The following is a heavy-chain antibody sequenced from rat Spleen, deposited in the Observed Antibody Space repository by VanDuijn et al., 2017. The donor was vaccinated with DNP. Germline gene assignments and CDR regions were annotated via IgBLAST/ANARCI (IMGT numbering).Heavy chain of an antibody. V-gene: IGHV3-3*01. Sequence: EVQLQESGPGLVKPSQSLSLTCSVTGYSITSSYRWNWIRNFPGNKLEWMGYINSAGTTNYNPSLKSRISITRDTSKNHFFLHLNSVTTEDTATYYCARWTRYFDYWGQGVMVTVSS. J-gene: IGHJ2*01. D-gene: IGHD1-7*01. CDR2: INSAGTT. CDR3: ARWTRYFDY. CDR1: GYSITSSYR.